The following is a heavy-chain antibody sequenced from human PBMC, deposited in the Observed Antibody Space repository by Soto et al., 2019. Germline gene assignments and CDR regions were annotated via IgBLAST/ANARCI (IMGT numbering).Heavy chain of an antibody. D-gene: IGHD3-16*01. J-gene: IGHJ4*02. Sequence: EVQLVESGGGLVQPGGSLRLSCEASGFTLSSYSMNWVRQAPGKGLEWVSYISSASTTIYYADSVKGRFTISRDNAKNSLYLQMNNLRDEDTAVYYCAREVGNYDYVWGSFKSYYFDYWGQGTLVTVSS. V-gene: IGHV3-48*02. CDR3: AREVGNYDYVWGSFKSYYFDY. CDR2: ISSASTTI. CDR1: GFTLSSYS.